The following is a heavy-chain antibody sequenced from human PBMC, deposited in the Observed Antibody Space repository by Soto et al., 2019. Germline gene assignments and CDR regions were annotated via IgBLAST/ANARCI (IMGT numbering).Heavy chain of an antibody. CDR2: IYHSGIT. CDR1: GGSISSSNW. V-gene: IGHV4-4*02. CDR3: ARDRQGYSSSPHYYYYYGMDV. D-gene: IGHD6-6*01. Sequence: PSETLSLTCAVSGGSISSSNWWSWVRQPPGKGLEWIGEIYHSGITNYNPSLKSRVTISVDKSKNQFSLKLSSVTAADTAVYYCARDRQGYSSSPHYYYYYGMDVWGQGTTVTVSS. J-gene: IGHJ6*02.